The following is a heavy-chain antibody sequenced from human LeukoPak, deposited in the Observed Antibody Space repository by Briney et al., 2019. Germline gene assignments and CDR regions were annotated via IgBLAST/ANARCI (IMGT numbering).Heavy chain of an antibody. CDR1: WYTFTSFA. CDR2: INAGNGNT. CDR3: ATWQRMLGFYYFDY. J-gene: IGHJ4*02. D-gene: IGHD6-25*01. Sequence: ASVKVSCKAPWYTFTSFAMHLVRQAPRQKVEWMGWINAGNGNTKYSQEFQGRVTITRDTSASTAYMELSSLSSDDTAVYYCATWQRMLGFYYFDYWGQGTLVTVSS. V-gene: IGHV1-3*01.